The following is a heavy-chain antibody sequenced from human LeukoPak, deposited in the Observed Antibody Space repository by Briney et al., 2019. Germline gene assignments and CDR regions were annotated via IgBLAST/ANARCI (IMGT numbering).Heavy chain of an antibody. J-gene: IGHJ5*02. CDR3: AREEPAAINWFDP. CDR1: GGTFSSYA. D-gene: IGHD2-2*02. V-gene: IGHV1-69*13. CDR2: IIPIFGTA. Sequence: SVKVSCKASGGTFSSYAISRVRQAPGQGLEWMGGIIPIFGTANYAQKFQGRVTITADESTSTAYMELSSLRSEDTAVYYCAREEPAAINWFDPWGQGTLVTVSS.